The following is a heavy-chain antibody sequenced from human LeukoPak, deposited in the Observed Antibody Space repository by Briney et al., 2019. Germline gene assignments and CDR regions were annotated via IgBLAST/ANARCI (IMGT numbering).Heavy chain of an antibody. Sequence: GGSLRLSCSASGXSFSTYAMHWVRKAPEKGLEFVSAMSSDGTYINYADSVKGRFTISRDNSKNTLFLQMSGLRAEDTAVYYCARGGSPPEALGDALNIWGQGTMVTVSS. CDR2: MSSDGTYI. J-gene: IGHJ3*02. CDR1: GXSFSTYA. V-gene: IGHV3-64D*09. D-gene: IGHD1-26*01. CDR3: ARGGSPPEALGDALNI.